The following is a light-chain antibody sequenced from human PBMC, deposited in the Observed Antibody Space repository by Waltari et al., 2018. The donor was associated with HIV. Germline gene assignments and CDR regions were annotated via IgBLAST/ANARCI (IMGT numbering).Light chain of an antibody. CDR3: QQYNHWPLT. V-gene: IGKV3-15*01. CDR1: QSVGGD. Sequence: ETVMTQSPDILSVSPGERPTLSCRASQSVGGDVAWYQQKPGQAPRLLIYGATSRATVSPARFRASGSGTEFILTISSLQSEDFAVYFCQQYNHWPLTFGGGTKVEIK. CDR2: GAT. J-gene: IGKJ4*01.